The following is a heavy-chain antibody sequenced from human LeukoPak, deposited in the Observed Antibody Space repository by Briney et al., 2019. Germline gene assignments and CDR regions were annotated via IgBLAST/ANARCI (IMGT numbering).Heavy chain of an antibody. CDR3: ARSGMDTAMVGDAFDI. Sequence: ASVKVSCKASGYSFTGYYMHWVRQAPGQGLEWMGWINPNSGGTNYAQKFQGRVTMTRDTSISTAYMELRRLRSDDTAVYYCARSGMDTAMVGDAFDIWGQGTMVTVSS. V-gene: IGHV1-2*02. D-gene: IGHD5-18*01. J-gene: IGHJ3*02. CDR1: GYSFTGYY. CDR2: INPNSGGT.